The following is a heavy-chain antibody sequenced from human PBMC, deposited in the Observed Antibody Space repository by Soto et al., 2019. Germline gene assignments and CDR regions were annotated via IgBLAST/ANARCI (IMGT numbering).Heavy chain of an antibody. CDR1: GFTFSSYA. CDR3: ARDRARYYYGSGSGGFDP. V-gene: IGHV3-30-3*01. J-gene: IGHJ5*02. Sequence: GGSLRLSCAASGFTFSSYAMHWVRQAPGKGLEWVAVISYDGSNKYYADSVKGRFTISRDNSKNTLYLQMNSLRAEDTAVYYCARDRARYYYGSGSGGFDPWGQGTLVTVSS. CDR2: ISYDGSNK. D-gene: IGHD3-10*01.